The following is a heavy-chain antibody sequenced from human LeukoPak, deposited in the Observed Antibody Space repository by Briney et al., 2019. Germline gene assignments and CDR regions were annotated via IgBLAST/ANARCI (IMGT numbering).Heavy chain of an antibody. CDR1: GFSFSSYW. Sequence: GGSLRLSCAASGFSFSSYWMSWVRQAPGKGLEWVANTKQDGSEKYYVDSVKGRFTISRDNAKNSLYLQMNSLRAEDTAVYYCARGRGLTIFGVISWFDPWGQGTLVTVSS. CDR3: ARGRGLTIFGVISWFDP. D-gene: IGHD3-3*01. J-gene: IGHJ5*02. V-gene: IGHV3-7*01. CDR2: TKQDGSEK.